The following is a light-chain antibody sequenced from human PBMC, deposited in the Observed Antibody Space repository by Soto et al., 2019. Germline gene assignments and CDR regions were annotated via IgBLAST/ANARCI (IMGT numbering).Light chain of an antibody. J-gene: IGLJ1*01. V-gene: IGLV2-14*01. CDR1: SSDVGGYNY. CDR2: DVS. Sequence: QSVLTQPASMSGSPGQSITISCTGTSSDVGGYNYVSWYQQHPGKAPKLMIYDVSNRPSGVSDRFSGSKSGNTASLTISGLQAEDEVAYYCSSYTSTNTLVFGTGTKVTVL. CDR3: SSYTSTNTLV.